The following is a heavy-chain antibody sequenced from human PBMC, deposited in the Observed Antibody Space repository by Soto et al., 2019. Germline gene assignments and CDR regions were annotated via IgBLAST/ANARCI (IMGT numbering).Heavy chain of an antibody. CDR2: INWNSDTI. D-gene: IGHD3-22*01. V-gene: IGHV3-9*01. J-gene: IGHJ4*02. Sequence: GGSLRLSCAASGFTFDDYAMHWVRQAPGKGLEWVSGINWNSDTIGYADSVKGRFTVSRDNAKGSLLLQMSGLRAEDTAVYFCAMSNSNDLYYHFESWGQGTPVTVSS. CDR1: GFTFDDYA. CDR3: AMSNSNDLYYHFES.